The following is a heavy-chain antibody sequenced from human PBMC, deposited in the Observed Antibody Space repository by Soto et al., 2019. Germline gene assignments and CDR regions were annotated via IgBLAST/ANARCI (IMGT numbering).Heavy chain of an antibody. CDR3: ARVMYYYDSSGYFLLDY. Sequence: PGGSLRLSCAASGFTVSSNYMSWVRQAPGKGLEWVSVIYSGGSTYYADSVKGRFTISRDNSKNTLYLQMNSLRAEDTAVYYCARVMYYYDSSGYFLLDYWGQGTLVTVSS. J-gene: IGHJ4*02. V-gene: IGHV3-53*01. CDR1: GFTVSSNY. D-gene: IGHD3-22*01. CDR2: IYSGGST.